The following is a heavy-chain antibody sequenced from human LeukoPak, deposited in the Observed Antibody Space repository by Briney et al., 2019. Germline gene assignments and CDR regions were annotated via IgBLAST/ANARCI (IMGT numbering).Heavy chain of an antibody. CDR1: GYSFTNYW. J-gene: IGHJ4*02. Sequence: GESLKISCKGSGYSFTNYWIGWVRQMPGKGLEWMGIVYPGDSDTRYSPSFQGQVTISADKSISTAYLQWSSLKASDTAMYYCARGGSCSGGSCYWDSWGQGTLVTVSS. V-gene: IGHV5-51*01. D-gene: IGHD2-15*01. CDR2: VYPGDSDT. CDR3: ARGGSCSGGSCYWDS.